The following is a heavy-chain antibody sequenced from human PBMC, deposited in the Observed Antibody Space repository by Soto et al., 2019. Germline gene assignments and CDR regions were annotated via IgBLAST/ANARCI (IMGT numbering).Heavy chain of an antibody. CDR1: GFTFSSYG. CDR2: ISYDGSNK. CDR3: AKDDQVVVAAKAYYYYGMDV. Sequence: GGSLRLSCAASGFTFSSYGMHWVRQAPGKGLEWVAVISYDGSNKYYADSVKGRFTISRDNSKNTLYLQMNSLRAEDTAVYYCAKDDQVVVAAKAYYYYGMDVWGQGTTVTVSS. J-gene: IGHJ6*02. V-gene: IGHV3-30*18. D-gene: IGHD2-15*01.